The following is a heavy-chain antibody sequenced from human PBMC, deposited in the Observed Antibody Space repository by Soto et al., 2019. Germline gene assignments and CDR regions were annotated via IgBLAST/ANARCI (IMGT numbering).Heavy chain of an antibody. V-gene: IGHV1-2*04. Sequence: ASVKVSCKASGYTFTGYYVQWVRQAPGQGLEWMGWINPNSGGTSYAQRFQGWVTMTRDTSITTAYMELSRLKSDDTAVYYCARAPDSSGYFDYWAREPWSPSPQ. J-gene: IGHJ4*02. CDR1: GYTFTGYY. CDR2: INPNSGGT. D-gene: IGHD3-22*01. CDR3: ARAPDSSGYFDY.